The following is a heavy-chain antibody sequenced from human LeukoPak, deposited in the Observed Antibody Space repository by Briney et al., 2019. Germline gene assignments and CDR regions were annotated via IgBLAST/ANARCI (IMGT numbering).Heavy chain of an antibody. D-gene: IGHD3-22*01. CDR1: GGSISSGDYY. Sequence: KPSQTLSLTCTVSGGSISSGDYYWSWIRQPPGKGLEWIGYIYYSGSTYYNPSLKSRVTISVDTSKNQFSLKLSSVTAADTAVYYCARGVLTYTMMGLGYYFDYWGQRTLVTVSS. CDR3: ARGVLTYTMMGLGYYFDY. CDR2: IYYSGST. V-gene: IGHV4-30-4*01. J-gene: IGHJ4*02.